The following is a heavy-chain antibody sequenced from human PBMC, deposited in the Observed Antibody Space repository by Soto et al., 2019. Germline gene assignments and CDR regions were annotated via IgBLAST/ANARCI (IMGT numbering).Heavy chain of an antibody. D-gene: IGHD3-9*01. V-gene: IGHV3-7*01. CDR1: GFSLSTFY. J-gene: IGHJ4*02. CDR3: ARGSGFLIDY. Sequence: EVQLVESGGGLVQPGGSLRLSCSASGFSLSTFYMHWIRQAPGKGLEWVADTNRDGSATHYVDSVKGRFTISRDIAENSLFLQMNSLRAEDTAVYYCARGSGFLIDYWGQGTLVSVSS. CDR2: TNRDGSAT.